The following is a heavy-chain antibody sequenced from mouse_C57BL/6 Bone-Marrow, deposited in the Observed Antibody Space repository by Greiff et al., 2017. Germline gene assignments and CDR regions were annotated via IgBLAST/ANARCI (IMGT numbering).Heavy chain of an antibody. V-gene: IGHV1-55*01. Sequence: QVQLQQPGAELVKPGASVKMSCKASGYTFTSYWITWVKQRPGQGLEWIGDIYPGSGSTNYNEKFKSKATLTVDTSSSTAYMQLRSLTSEDSAVYYCAREDDGYSSWFADWGQGTLVTVSA. CDR2: IYPGSGST. CDR1: GYTFTSYW. D-gene: IGHD2-3*01. CDR3: AREDDGYSSWFAD. J-gene: IGHJ3*01.